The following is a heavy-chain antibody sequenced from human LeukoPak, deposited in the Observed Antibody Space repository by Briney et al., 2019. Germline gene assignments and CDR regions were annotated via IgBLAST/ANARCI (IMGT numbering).Heavy chain of an antibody. D-gene: IGHD4-17*01. CDR2: IIPIFGTA. V-gene: IGHV1-69*05. J-gene: IGHJ5*02. Sequence: SVKVSCKASGYTFTGYYMHWVRQAPGQGLEWMGGIIPIFGTANYAQKFQGRVTITTDESTSTAYMKLSSLRSEDTAVYYCARSLLATVTTDGNWFDPWGQGTLITVSS. CDR1: GYTFTGYY. CDR3: ARSLLATVTTDGNWFDP.